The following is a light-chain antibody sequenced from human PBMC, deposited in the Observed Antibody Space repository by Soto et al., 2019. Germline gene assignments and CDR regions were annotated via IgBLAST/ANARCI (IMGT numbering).Light chain of an antibody. J-gene: IGLJ1*01. CDR3: SSYTTNSSYV. V-gene: IGLV2-14*01. Sequence: QAVLTQPASVSGSPGQSITISCTGTSSDVGASIFVSWYQQHPGKAPKLMIYAVSSRPSGVSYRFSGSKSGNTAYLTISGLQAEDEADYYCSSYTTNSSYVFGTGTKVTVL. CDR1: SSDVGASIF. CDR2: AVS.